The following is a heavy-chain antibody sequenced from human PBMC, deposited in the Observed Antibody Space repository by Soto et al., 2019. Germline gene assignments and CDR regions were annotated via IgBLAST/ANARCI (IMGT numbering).Heavy chain of an antibody. D-gene: IGHD1-20*01. Sequence: GGSLRLSWDHHRRTRRKDRVNGVWEERVEVRGRRTYIETSHNDIGYAASVKGRFTISRDNAKDSLYLQMNSLRVEDTALYYCVRDHNWAFDYWAPGTLVTVSS. V-gene: IGHV3-21*05. CDR3: VRDHNWAFDY. CDR2: IETSHNDI. CDR1: RRTRRKDR. J-gene: IGHJ4*02.